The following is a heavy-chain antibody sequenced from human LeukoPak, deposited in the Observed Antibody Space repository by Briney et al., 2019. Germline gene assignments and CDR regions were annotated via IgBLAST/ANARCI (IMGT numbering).Heavy chain of an antibody. D-gene: IGHD3-10*01. CDR2: IYYSEST. Sequence: SENLSLTCTVSGGSISSYYWSWIRQPPGKGLEWIGYIYYSESTNYNPSLKSRVTISVDTSKNQFSLKLSSVTAADTAVYYCARDVFRGEPPAFDIWGQGTMVTFSS. CDR1: GGSISSYY. V-gene: IGHV4-59*01. CDR3: ARDVFRGEPPAFDI. J-gene: IGHJ3*02.